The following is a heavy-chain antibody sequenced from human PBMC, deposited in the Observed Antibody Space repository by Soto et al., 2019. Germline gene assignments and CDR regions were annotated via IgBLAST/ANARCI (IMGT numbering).Heavy chain of an antibody. Sequence: ASVNVSCKCSGYSFPAYYIHWVRQAPGQGLEWMGWINSNSGRTKNSPSFRGRVPMTRDTSVTTVYLEVSWLRSADTAVYYCPRDWGQNSGYVWGQGTLVTVPS. CDR3: PRDWGQNSGYV. J-gene: IGHJ4*02. D-gene: IGHD5-12*01. CDR2: INSNSGRT. V-gene: IGHV1-2*02. CDR1: GYSFPAYY.